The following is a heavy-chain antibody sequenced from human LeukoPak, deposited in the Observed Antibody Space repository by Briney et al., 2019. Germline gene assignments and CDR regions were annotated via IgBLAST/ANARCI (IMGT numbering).Heavy chain of an antibody. CDR1: GGTFSSYA. J-gene: IGHJ4*02. V-gene: IGHV1-69*05. Sequence: GASVKVSCKASGGTFSSYAISWVRQAPGQGLEWMGGIIPIFGTANYAQKFQGRVTITTDESTSTAYMELSSLRSEDTAVYYCARETYCSSTGCYIYWGQGTLVTVSS. CDR3: ARETYCSSTGCYIY. D-gene: IGHD2-2*02. CDR2: IIPIFGTA.